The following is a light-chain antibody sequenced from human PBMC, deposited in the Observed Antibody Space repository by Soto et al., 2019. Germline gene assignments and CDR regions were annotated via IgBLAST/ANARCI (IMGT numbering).Light chain of an antibody. J-gene: IGKJ4*01. CDR3: QNFRSSAIS. CDR1: QGIGSA. V-gene: IGKV1-13*02. Sequence: AIELTQSPSSLSASVGARVSITCRASQGIGSALAWYQLKPGAAPTLLIYDASTLGSGVPSRFSGSRSGADFTLTVSSLQPEDFATYYCQNFRSSAISFGGGTKVDIK. CDR2: DAS.